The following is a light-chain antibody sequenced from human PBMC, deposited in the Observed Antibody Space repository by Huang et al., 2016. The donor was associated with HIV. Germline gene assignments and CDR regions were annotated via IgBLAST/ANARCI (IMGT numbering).Light chain of an antibody. CDR3: QQYNSYPYT. Sequence: DIQMTQSPSTLSASVGDRVTITCRASQSISSWLAWYQQKPGKAPKLLIYKASSLERGVPSRFSGSGFGTEFTLTISSLQPDDFATYYCQQYNSYPYTFGQGTKLEIK. CDR2: KAS. V-gene: IGKV1-5*03. J-gene: IGKJ2*01. CDR1: QSISSW.